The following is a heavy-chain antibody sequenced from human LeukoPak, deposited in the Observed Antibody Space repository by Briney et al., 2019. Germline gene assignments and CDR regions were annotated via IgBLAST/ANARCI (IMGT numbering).Heavy chain of an antibody. CDR2: INHSGST. J-gene: IGHJ4*02. V-gene: IGHV4-34*01. Sequence: SETLSLTCAVYGGSFSGYYWSWIRQPPGKGLEGIGEINHSGSTNYNPSLKSRVTISVDTSKNQFSLKLSSVTAADTAVYYCARGRGYYDSRGFDYWGQGTLVTVSS. CDR1: GGSFSGYY. D-gene: IGHD3-22*01. CDR3: ARGRGYYDSRGFDY.